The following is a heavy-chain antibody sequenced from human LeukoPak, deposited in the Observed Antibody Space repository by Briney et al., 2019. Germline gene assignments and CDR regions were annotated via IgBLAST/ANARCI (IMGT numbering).Heavy chain of an antibody. V-gene: IGHV4-4*07. CDR2: IYTSGST. D-gene: IGHD3-3*01. CDR3: ARDYDFLSGYRGYYFDY. Sequence: SETLSLTCTVSGGSISSYYWSWIRQPAGKGLEWIGRIYTSGSTNYNPSLKSRVTMSVDTSKNQFSLKLSSVTAADTAVYYCARDYDFLSGYRGYYFDYWGQGTLVTVSS. J-gene: IGHJ4*02. CDR1: GGSISSYY.